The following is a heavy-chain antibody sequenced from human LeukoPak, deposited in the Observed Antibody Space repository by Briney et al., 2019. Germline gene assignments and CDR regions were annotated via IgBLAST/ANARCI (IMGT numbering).Heavy chain of an antibody. D-gene: IGHD1-7*01. Sequence: ASVKVSCKASGYTFTCYDINWVRQATGQGLEWMGWMNPNSGNTGYAQKFQGRVTMTRNTSISTAYMELSSLRSEDTAVYYCAKKSNWNYVAFDYWGQGTLVTVSS. CDR1: GYTFTCYD. V-gene: IGHV1-8*01. J-gene: IGHJ4*02. CDR2: MNPNSGNT. CDR3: AKKSNWNYVAFDY.